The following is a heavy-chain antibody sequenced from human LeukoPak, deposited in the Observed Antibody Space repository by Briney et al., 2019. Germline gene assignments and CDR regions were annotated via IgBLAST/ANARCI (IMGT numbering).Heavy chain of an antibody. CDR2: IYTSGST. CDR1: GGSISSGSYY. J-gene: IGHJ4*02. Sequence: SQTLSLTCTVSGGSISSGSYYWSWIRQPAGTGLEWIGRIYTSGSTNYNPSLKSRVTISVDTSKNQFSLKLSSVTAADTAVYYCARSLELRDYWGQGTLVTVSS. CDR3: ARSLELRDY. V-gene: IGHV4-61*02. D-gene: IGHD1-7*01.